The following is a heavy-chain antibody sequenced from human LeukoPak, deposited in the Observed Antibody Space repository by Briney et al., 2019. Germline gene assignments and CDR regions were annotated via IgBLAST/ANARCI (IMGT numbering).Heavy chain of an antibody. Sequence: SETLSLTCTVSGGSISSGSYYWSWIRQPAGKGLEWLGRIYTSGRTNYIPSLKSRVTISVDTSKNQFSLKLSSVTAADTAVYYCARGAGRYYYYMDVWDKGTTVTVSS. CDR1: GGSISSGSYY. J-gene: IGHJ6*03. V-gene: IGHV4-61*02. D-gene: IGHD6-13*01. CDR2: IYTSGRT. CDR3: ARGAGRYYYYMDV.